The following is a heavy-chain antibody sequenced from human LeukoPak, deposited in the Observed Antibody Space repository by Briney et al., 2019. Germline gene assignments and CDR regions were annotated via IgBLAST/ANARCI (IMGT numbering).Heavy chain of an antibody. CDR1: GYTFTGYY. CDR3: ARVSTGGYSSSAY. V-gene: IGHV1-2*02. J-gene: IGHJ4*02. D-gene: IGHD6-6*01. Sequence: ASVKVSCKASGYTFTGYYMHWVRQAPGQGLEWMGWINPNSGGTNYAPKFQGRVTMTRDTSISTAYMELSRLRSDDTAVYYCARVSTGGYSSSAYWGQGTLVTVSS. CDR2: INPNSGGT.